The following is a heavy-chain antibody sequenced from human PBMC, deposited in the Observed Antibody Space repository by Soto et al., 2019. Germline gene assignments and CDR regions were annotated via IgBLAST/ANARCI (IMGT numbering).Heavy chain of an antibody. V-gene: IGHV1-8*01. J-gene: IGHJ1*01. CDR2: VNPNSGET. D-gene: IGHD2-8*01. CDR3: SDNDAS. Sequence: SVKVSCKASGHSLNKYDINWVRQAPGQGLEWMGWVNPNSGETGFAQKFQGRITMTRNTSINTVYMELRRLRSDDTAVYFCSDNDASWGQGTLVTVSA. CDR1: GHSLNKYD.